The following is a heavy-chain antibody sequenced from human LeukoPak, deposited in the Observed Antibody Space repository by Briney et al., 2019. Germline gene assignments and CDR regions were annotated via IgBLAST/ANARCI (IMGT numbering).Heavy chain of an antibody. CDR3: AREPPAAGSI. CDR2: ISGSGGSK. J-gene: IGHJ3*02. Sequence: GGSLRLSCAASGFTFSSYAMSWVRQAPGKGLEWVSAISGSGGSKHYADSVKGRFTISRDNYKNTLYLQMNSLRAEDTAVYYCAREPPAAGSIWGQGTMVTVSS. D-gene: IGHD6-13*01. CDR1: GFTFSSYA. V-gene: IGHV3-23*01.